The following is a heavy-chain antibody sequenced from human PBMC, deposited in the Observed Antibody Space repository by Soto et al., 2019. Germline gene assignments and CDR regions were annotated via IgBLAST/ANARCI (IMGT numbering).Heavy chain of an antibody. CDR1: GDSINSDKYY. CDR3: ARHAAPTIAAVGFDY. D-gene: IGHD6-13*01. V-gene: IGHV4-39*01. J-gene: IGHJ4*02. CDR2: IYYRGNT. Sequence: SETLSLTCSVSGDSINSDKYYWGWIRQPPGKGLEWIGSIYYRGNTYYNPSLQTRVTISLDTSKNQFSLRLNSVTAADTSVYYCARHAAPTIAAVGFDYWAQGTLVTVSS.